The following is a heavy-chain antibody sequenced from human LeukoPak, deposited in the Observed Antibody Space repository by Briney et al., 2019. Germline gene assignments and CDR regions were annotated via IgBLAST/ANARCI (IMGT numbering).Heavy chain of an antibody. V-gene: IGHV3-73*01. CDR3: TRSLYSRGTTQSDY. J-gene: IGHJ4*02. D-gene: IGHD2-21*01. Sequence: GGSLRLSCAASGFTFSGPAMHWVRQASGKGLEWVGRIRSKANSYATAYAASVKDRFTISRDDSKNTAYLQMNSLKTEDTAVYYCTRSLYSRGTTQSDYWGQGTLVTVSS. CDR1: GFTFSGPA. CDR2: IRSKANSYAT.